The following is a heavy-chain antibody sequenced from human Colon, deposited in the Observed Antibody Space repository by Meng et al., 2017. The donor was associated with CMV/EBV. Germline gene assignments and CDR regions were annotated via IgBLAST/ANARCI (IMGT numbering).Heavy chain of an antibody. CDR2: INAGDGYT. J-gene: IGHJ4*02. Sequence: KDSGYTFTSNTMHWVRQAPGQRLEWMGWINAGDGYTKYSQIFQGRVTITRDTSANTAYMELSSLRSEDTAVYYCAREVAVAGHFDYWGQGTLVTVSS. V-gene: IGHV1-3*01. CDR3: AREVAVAGHFDY. D-gene: IGHD6-19*01. CDR1: GYTFTSNT.